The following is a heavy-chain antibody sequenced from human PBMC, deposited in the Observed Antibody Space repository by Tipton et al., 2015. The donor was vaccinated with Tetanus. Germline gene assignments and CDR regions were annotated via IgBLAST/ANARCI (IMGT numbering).Heavy chain of an antibody. D-gene: IGHD6-6*01. CDR1: GFTFSSYA. CDR3: ARDLSRGSSSGLGNY. J-gene: IGHJ4*02. V-gene: IGHV3-30*04. Sequence: SLRLSCAASGFTFSSYAMHWVRQAPGKGLEWVAVISYDGSNKYYADSVKGRFTISRDNSKNTLYLQMNSLRAEDTAVYYCARDLSRGSSSGLGNYWGQGTLVTVSS. CDR2: ISYDGSNK.